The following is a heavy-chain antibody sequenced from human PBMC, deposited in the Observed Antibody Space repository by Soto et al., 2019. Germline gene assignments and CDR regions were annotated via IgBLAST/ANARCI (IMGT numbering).Heavy chain of an antibody. CDR2: IYHSGST. V-gene: IGHV4-30-2*01. CDR3: ARDTMVRGVWYAFDI. J-gene: IGHJ3*02. D-gene: IGHD3-10*01. CDR1: GGSISSGGYS. Sequence: TSETLSLTCAASGGSISSGGYSWSWIRQPPGKGLEWIGYIYHSGSTYYNPSLKSRVTISVDRSENQFSLKLSSVTAADTAVYYCARDTMVRGVWYAFDIWGQGTMVTVS.